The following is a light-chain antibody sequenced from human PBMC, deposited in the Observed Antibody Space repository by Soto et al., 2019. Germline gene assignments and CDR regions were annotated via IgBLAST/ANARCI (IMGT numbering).Light chain of an antibody. J-gene: IGLJ1*01. Sequence: QSVLTQPPSVSGAPGQRVTISCTGSSSNIGAGYDVHWYQQLPGTAPKLLIYGNSNRPSGVPDRFSGSKSGTSASLAITGLQAEDEADYYCQSYDSSLIRYVFGTGTKLTVL. CDR1: SSNIGAGYD. CDR2: GNS. V-gene: IGLV1-40*01. CDR3: QSYDSSLIRYV.